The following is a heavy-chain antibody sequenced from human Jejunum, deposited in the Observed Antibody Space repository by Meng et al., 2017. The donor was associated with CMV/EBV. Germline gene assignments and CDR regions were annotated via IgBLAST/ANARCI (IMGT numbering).Heavy chain of an antibody. Sequence: SGYSISSGYYWGWIRQPPGKGLEWIGSIYHGGSTYSNPSLKSRVTMSVDTSKNQFSLKLRSVTAADTAVYYCARDPNWNDRYYLDYWGQGALVTVSS. J-gene: IGHJ4*02. CDR3: ARDPNWNDRYYLDY. D-gene: IGHD1-1*01. V-gene: IGHV4-38-2*02. CDR1: GYSISSGYY. CDR2: IYHGGST.